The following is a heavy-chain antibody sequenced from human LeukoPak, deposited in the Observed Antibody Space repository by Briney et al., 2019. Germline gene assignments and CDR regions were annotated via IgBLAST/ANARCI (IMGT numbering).Heavy chain of an antibody. CDR3: ARMIGLGEVAPYFDY. CDR1: GYTFTSYW. D-gene: IGHD3-16*01. V-gene: IGHV5-51*01. Sequence: GESLKISCEGSGYTFTSYWIGWVRQMPGKGLEWMGIIHPRDSDIRYNPPFQGQVTISADKSISTAYLQWNSLKASDTAMYYCARMIGLGEVAPYFDYWGQGSLVTVSS. CDR2: IHPRDSDI. J-gene: IGHJ4*02.